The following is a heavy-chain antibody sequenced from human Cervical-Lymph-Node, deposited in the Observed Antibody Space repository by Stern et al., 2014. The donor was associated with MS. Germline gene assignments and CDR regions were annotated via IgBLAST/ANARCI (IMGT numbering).Heavy chain of an antibody. D-gene: IGHD2-21*02. CDR2: ISRNGGRT. Sequence: EMQLVESGGGLVQPGGALRLSCAASGFTFSSYAMHWVRQAPGKGLEYVSAISRNGGRTYYANSVKGRFTISRDNSKNTLYLHMGSLRVEDMAVYYCARGVTYCGGDCYGWYFDLWGRGTLVTVSS. V-gene: IGHV3-64*01. J-gene: IGHJ2*01. CDR3: ARGVTYCGGDCYGWYFDL. CDR1: GFTFSSYA.